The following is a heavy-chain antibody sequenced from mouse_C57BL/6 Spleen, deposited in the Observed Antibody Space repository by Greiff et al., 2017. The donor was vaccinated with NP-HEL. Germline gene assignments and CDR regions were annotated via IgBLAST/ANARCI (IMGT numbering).Heavy chain of an antibody. CDR3: ARHDYYGSSSFYAMDY. CDR2: ISSGGSYT. D-gene: IGHD1-1*01. J-gene: IGHJ4*01. Sequence: EVMLVESGGDLVKPGGSLKLSCAASGFTFSSYGMSWVRQTPDKRLEWVATISSGGSYTYYPDSVKGRFTISRDNAKNTLYLQMSSLKSEDTAMYYCARHDYYGSSSFYAMDYWGQGTSVTVSS. CDR1: GFTFSSYG. V-gene: IGHV5-6*01.